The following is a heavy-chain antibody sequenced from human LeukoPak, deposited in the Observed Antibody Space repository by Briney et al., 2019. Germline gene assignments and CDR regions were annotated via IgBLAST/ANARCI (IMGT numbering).Heavy chain of an antibody. J-gene: IGHJ3*01. CDR2: IYHSGNT. CDR3: ARDTIAPNDAFDV. CDR1: DYSISNGYY. D-gene: IGHD3-9*01. V-gene: IGHV4-38-2*02. Sequence: SETLSLTCSVSDYSISNGYYWGWVRQPPGKGLEWIGTIYHSGNTHYNPSLWSRVTISVDTSKNQFSLSLRSPTAADTAVYYCARDTIAPNDAFDVWGQGTMVTVSS.